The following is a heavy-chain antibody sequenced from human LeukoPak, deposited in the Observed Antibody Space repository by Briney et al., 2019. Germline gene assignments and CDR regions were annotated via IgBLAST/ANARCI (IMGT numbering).Heavy chain of an antibody. CDR2: IYYGGST. J-gene: IGHJ4*02. Sequence: PSETLSLTCTVSGGSITSYYWTWTRQPPGKGLEWIGYIYYGGSTNYNPSLKSRVTISVDTSNNQFSLKLSSVTAADTAVYYCASLSGYSGYDKIDYWGQGTLVTVSS. V-gene: IGHV4-59*01. D-gene: IGHD5-12*01. CDR1: GGSITSYY. CDR3: ASLSGYSGYDKIDY.